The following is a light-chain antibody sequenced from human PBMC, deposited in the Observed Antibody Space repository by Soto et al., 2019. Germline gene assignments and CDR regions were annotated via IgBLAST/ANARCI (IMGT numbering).Light chain of an antibody. J-gene: IGKJ3*01. V-gene: IGKV3-20*01. CDR3: QQYGSSPV. Sequence: EIVLTQSPGTLSLSPGERATLSCRASQSVSSSYLAWYQQKPGQAPRLLIYGASSRATGIPDRFSGSGSGTDLTLTISRLEPEDFAVSYCQQYGSSPVFGPGTKVDIK. CDR2: GAS. CDR1: QSVSSSY.